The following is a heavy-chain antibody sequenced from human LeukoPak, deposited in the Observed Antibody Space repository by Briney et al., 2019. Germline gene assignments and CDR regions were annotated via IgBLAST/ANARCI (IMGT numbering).Heavy chain of an antibody. CDR3: ARDLPFGSYFDY. J-gene: IGHJ4*02. D-gene: IGHD1-26*01. CDR1: GFMFSSYA. Sequence: GGSLRLSCAASGFMFSSYAMNWVRQAPGKGLEWVSRIRGSGERTDYGDFVKGRFTISRDKSKNTLYLQMDSLRAEDTAVYYCARDLPFGSYFDYWGQGTLVTVSS. V-gene: IGHV3-23*01. CDR2: IRGSGERT.